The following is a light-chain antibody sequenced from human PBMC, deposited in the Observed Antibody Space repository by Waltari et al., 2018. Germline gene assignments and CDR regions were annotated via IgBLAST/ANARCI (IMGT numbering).Light chain of an antibody. CDR3: AAWDDSLNGFYV. CDR2: NNN. CDR1: NSNIGSNT. J-gene: IGLJ1*01. Sequence: QSVLTQPPSASGTPGQRVTISCSGSNSNIGSNTVHWFQQLPGTAPKFLIYNNNGRPSGFPDRFSGSKSCTSASLAISGLQSEDEAHYYCAAWDDSLNGFYVFGTGTKVTVL. V-gene: IGLV1-44*01.